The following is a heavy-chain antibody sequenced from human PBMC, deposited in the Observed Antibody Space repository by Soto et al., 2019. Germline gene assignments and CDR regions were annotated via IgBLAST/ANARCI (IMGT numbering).Heavy chain of an antibody. Sequence: QVQLQESGPGLVKPSETLSLTCTISGGSISDYYWSWVRQSPGKGLEWIGYVYHTGSTNYNPSLTTRVSISVDTSRNQFSLLLYSVTAADTAVYYCAKDYHSTGWDAVFDYWGQGTLVTVSS. J-gene: IGHJ4*02. D-gene: IGHD6-19*01. V-gene: IGHV4-59*13. CDR2: VYHTGST. CDR1: GGSISDYY. CDR3: AKDYHSTGWDAVFDY.